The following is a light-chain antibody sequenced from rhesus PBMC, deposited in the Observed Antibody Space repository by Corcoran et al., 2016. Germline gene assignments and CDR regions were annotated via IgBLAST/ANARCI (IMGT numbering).Light chain of an antibody. CDR2: GTS. V-gene: IGKV3-42*03. Sequence: EIVMTQSPATLSLSPGERATLSCRASQSVSTNLAWYQQQPGQAPSLLIYGTSHRATCIPGRFGGSGSGTGFTLTISSLETEDFAVYYCQQYNDWPLTFGGGTKVEIK. CDR1: QSVSTN. J-gene: IGKJ4*01. CDR3: QQYNDWPLT.